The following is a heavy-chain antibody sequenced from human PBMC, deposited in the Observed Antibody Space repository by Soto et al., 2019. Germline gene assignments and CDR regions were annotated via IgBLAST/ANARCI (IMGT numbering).Heavy chain of an antibody. Sequence: QVQLVESGGGVVQPGRSLRLSCAASGFTFSSYGMHWVRQAPGKGLEWVALIWYDGSNEYYVDSVKGRFTISRDNSKNTLFLQTNSLRAEDTAMYYCAREEYRSGTGYLQHWGQGTLVTVSS. D-gene: IGHD6-19*01. V-gene: IGHV3-33*01. J-gene: IGHJ1*01. CDR3: AREEYRSGTGYLQH. CDR2: IWYDGSNE. CDR1: GFTFSSYG.